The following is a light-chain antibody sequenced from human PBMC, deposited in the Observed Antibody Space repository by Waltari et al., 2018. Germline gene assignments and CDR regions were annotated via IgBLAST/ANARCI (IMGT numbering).Light chain of an antibody. V-gene: IGKV3-15*01. CDR2: GAS. J-gene: IGKJ1*01. CDR3: QQYNNWPPWT. CDR1: QSVSSN. Sequence: IVSTQSPATRPVSPAERATPPCRASQSVSSNLAWYQQKPGQAPRLLIYGASTRATGIPARFSGSGSGTEFTLTISSMQSEDFAVYYCQQYNNWPPWTFGQGTKVEIK.